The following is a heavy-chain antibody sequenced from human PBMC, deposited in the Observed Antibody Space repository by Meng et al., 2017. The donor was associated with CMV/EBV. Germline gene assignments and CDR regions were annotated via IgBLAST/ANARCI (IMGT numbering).Heavy chain of an antibody. D-gene: IGHD2-2*01. CDR1: GFTLSTYT. J-gene: IGHJ6*02. Sequence: GESLKISCAAPGFTLSTYTMHWVRQAPGKGLEWVAAFLHDGSDEYYADSVKGRFTISRDNIKNTLYLQMNSLRAEDTAVYYCARGKLDPHCSSTSCYDYYYGMDVWGQGTTVTVSS. CDR3: ARGKLDPHCSSTSCYDYYYGMDV. V-gene: IGHV3-30*04. CDR2: FLHDGSDE.